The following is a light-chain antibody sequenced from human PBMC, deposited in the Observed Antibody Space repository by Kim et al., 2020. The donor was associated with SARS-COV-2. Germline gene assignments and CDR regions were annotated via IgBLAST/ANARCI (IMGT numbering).Light chain of an antibody. V-gene: IGLV3-21*03. CDR2: DDG. J-gene: IGLJ2*01. CDR1: NSGSKS. CDR3: QVWDSSSDPVV. Sequence: APEKTAQISLGGNNSGSKSVHRYPRKPGQAPVLVVYDDGDRAPGIPERCSGSNSGNTATLTISRVEAGDEADYYCQVWDSSSDPVVFGGGTQLTVL.